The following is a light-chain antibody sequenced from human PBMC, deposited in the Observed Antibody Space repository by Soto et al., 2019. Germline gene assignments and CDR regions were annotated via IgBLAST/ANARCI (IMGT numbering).Light chain of an antibody. Sequence: EIVMTQSPATLSVSPGARATLSCRASQSISTNLAWYQHSPGQPPSLLMYGAATRATGVPARFSGGGSGTQFTLTITSLQAEDFAVYYCQQYNTWTWTFGQGTKVEIK. CDR1: QSISTN. J-gene: IGKJ1*01. CDR3: QQYNTWTWT. CDR2: GAA. V-gene: IGKV3-15*01.